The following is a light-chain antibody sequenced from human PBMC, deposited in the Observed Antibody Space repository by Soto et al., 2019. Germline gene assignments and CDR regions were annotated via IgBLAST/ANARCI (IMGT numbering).Light chain of an antibody. J-gene: IGKJ2*01. CDR2: DAS. CDR1: QTIDSW. CDR3: QEYNSDGPYT. Sequence: DIQMTQSPSTLSASVGDRVTITCRASQTIDSWLAWYQQRPGKPPNLLISDASTLESGVPSRFRGSGSGTEFTLIISSLQTEDVATYYCQEYNSDGPYTFGQGTKLEIK. V-gene: IGKV1-5*01.